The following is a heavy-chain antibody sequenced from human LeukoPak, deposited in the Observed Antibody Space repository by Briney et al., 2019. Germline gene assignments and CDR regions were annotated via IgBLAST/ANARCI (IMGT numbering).Heavy chain of an antibody. Sequence: GASVKVSCKASGYTFTSYDINWVRQATGQGLEWMGWMNPNSGNTGYAQKFQGRVTMTEDTSTDTAYMELSSLRSEDTAIYYCATSVDGLVTIRTYFELWGQGTPVTVSS. CDR1: GYTFTSYD. CDR3: ATSVDGLVTIRTYFEL. J-gene: IGHJ4*02. V-gene: IGHV1-8*01. CDR2: MNPNSGNT. D-gene: IGHD3-3*01.